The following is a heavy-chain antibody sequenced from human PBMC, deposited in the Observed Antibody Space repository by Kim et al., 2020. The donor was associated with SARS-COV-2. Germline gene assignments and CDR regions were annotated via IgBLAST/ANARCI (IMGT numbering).Heavy chain of an antibody. CDR2: ST. CDR3: AKVLGWELGY. V-gene: IGHV3-23*01. D-gene: IGHD1-26*01. J-gene: IGHJ4*02. Sequence: STDYADSVKGRFTISRDNSKNALYLQMNRLRAEDTAVYYCAKVLGWELGYWGQGTLVTVSS.